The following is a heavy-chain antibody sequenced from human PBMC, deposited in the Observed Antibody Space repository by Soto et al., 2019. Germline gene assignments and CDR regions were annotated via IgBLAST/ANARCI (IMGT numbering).Heavy chain of an antibody. D-gene: IGHD3-10*01. V-gene: IGHV3-23*01. CDR3: AKDRPQMWFGEEGFDY. CDR1: GFTFDNYA. J-gene: IGHJ4*02. Sequence: EVQLLESGGGLVQPGGSLRLSCAASGFTFDNYAMSWVRQAPGKGLDWVSAISGSGAGTYYADSVKGRFTISRDNSANTLYLQMHSLRAADTAVYYCAKDRPQMWFGEEGFDYWGQGTLVTVSS. CDR2: ISGSGAGT.